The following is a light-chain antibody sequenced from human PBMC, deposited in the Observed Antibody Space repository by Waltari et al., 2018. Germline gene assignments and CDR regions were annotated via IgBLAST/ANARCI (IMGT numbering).Light chain of an antibody. CDR2: KVS. Sequence: DAVMTKSALSLHVTLGPSASIPCWSTQGLVHSDGNTYLTWFKQRPGQSPRRLIIKVSRRHSGVLDRFSGSGSGTDFTLKSSRVEAADVGVYYCMQGTEWPRTFGQGTKVQIK. V-gene: IGKV2-30*02. CDR3: MQGTEWPRT. J-gene: IGKJ1*01. CDR1: QGLVHSDGNTY.